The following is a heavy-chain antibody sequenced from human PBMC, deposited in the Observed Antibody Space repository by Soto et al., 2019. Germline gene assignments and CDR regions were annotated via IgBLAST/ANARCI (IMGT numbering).Heavy chain of an antibody. J-gene: IGHJ4*02. D-gene: IGHD2-15*01. CDR1: GGSISSYY. V-gene: IGHV4-59*01. CDR2: IYYSGST. Sequence: QVQLQESGPGLVKPSETLSLTCTVSGGSISSYYWSWIRQPPGKGLEWIGYIYYSGSTNYNPSLMSRVAISVDTSMNQFSLQLSSLTAADTAVYSCASVQEGFQDFDYWGEGTLVTVSS. CDR3: ASVQEGFQDFDY.